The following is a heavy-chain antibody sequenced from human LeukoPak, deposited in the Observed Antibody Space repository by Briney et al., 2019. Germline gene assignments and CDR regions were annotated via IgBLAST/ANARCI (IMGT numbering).Heavy chain of an antibody. D-gene: IGHD6-19*01. Sequence: GGSLRLSCAASGFTFSSYAMSWVRQAPGKGLEWVSAISGSGGSKYYADSVKGRFTISRDNSKNTLYLQMNSLRAEDTAVYYCARASFPSSPAVAGIKRFIDDFYFDYWGQGTLVTVSS. J-gene: IGHJ4*02. CDR3: ARASFPSSPAVAGIKRFIDDFYFDY. CDR1: GFTFSSYA. CDR2: ISGSGGSK. V-gene: IGHV3-23*01.